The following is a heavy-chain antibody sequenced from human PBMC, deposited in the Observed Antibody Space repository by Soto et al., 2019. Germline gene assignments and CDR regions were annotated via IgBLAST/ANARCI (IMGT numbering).Heavy chain of an antibody. CDR1: GYIFINYY. J-gene: IGHJ4*02. D-gene: IGHD6-13*01. CDR3: ARDLAAGDF. CDR2: INPNGGST. Sequence: QVQLVQSGAEVKKPGASVKVSCKASGYIFINYYIHWVRQAPGQGLEWIGIINPNGGSTNYAQKFRGRVTLSRDTSTSTVYMDLSSLRSEDTAMYYCARDLAAGDFWGQGTLVTVSS. V-gene: IGHV1-46*01.